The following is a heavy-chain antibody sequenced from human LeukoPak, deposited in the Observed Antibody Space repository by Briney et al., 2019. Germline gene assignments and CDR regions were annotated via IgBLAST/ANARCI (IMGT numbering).Heavy chain of an antibody. CDR1: GGSISSYY. V-gene: IGHV4-59*12. J-gene: IGHJ5*02. D-gene: IGHD3-10*01. Sequence: PSETLSLTCTVSGGSISSYYWSWIRQPPGKGLEWIGSIYYSGSTYYNPSLKSRVTISVDTSKNQFSLKLSSVTAADTAVYYCARDRYYYGSGSYHWFDPWGQGTLVTVSS. CDR3: ARDRYYYGSGSYHWFDP. CDR2: IYYSGST.